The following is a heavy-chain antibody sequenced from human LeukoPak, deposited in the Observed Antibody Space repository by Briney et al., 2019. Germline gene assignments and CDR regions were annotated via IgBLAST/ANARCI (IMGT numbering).Heavy chain of an antibody. V-gene: IGHV3-33*01. CDR3: AREFTVYCSGVSCYPPGGMDV. D-gene: IGHD2-15*01. J-gene: IGHJ6*02. CDR2: IWYDGSNK. CDR1: GFTFSSHG. Sequence: PGRSLRLSCAASGFTFSSHGMHWVRQAPGKGLEWVAVIWYDGSNKYYADSVKGRFTISRDNSKNTLYLQMNSLRAEDTAVYYCAREFTVYCSGVSCYPPGGMDVWGQGTTVTVSS.